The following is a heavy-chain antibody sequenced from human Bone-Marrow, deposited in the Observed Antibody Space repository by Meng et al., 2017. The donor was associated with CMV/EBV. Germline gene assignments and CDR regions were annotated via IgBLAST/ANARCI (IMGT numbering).Heavy chain of an antibody. J-gene: IGHJ3*02. Sequence: ASVKVSCKASGYTFTSYYMHWVRQAPGQGLEWMGIINPSGGSTSYAQKFQGRVTMTRDTSTSTVYMELSSLRSEDTAVYYCARDWGPRGYYDSSGYYGDAFAIWGQGPRVT. CDR2: INPSGGST. V-gene: IGHV1-46*01. CDR1: GYTFTSYY. CDR3: ARDWGPRGYYDSSGYYGDAFAI. D-gene: IGHD3-22*01.